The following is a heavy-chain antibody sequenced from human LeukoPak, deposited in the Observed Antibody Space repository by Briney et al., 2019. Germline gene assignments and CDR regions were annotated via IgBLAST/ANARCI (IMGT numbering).Heavy chain of an antibody. V-gene: IGHV3-48*02. CDR1: GFTFSSYA. J-gene: IGHJ4*02. CDR3: APNYYGSGSPR. CDR2: ISNSGTTR. Sequence: GGSLRLSCAASGFTFSSYAMNWVRQAPGKGLEWVSYISNSGTTRQYADSVKGRFTISRDNAKNSLYLQMNSLRDDDTAVYYCAPNYYGSGSPRWGQGTLVTVSS. D-gene: IGHD3-10*01.